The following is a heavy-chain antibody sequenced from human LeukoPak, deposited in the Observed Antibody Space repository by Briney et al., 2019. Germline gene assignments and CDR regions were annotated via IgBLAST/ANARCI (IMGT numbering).Heavy chain of an antibody. D-gene: IGHD5-24*01. CDR3: ARETEMANLDY. V-gene: IGHV3-7*04. J-gene: IGHJ4*02. CDR2: IKQDGSEK. CDR1: GFTFSSYW. Sequence: GGSLRLSCTASGFTFSSYWMNWVRQAPGKGLEWVANIKQDGSEKYYVDPVKGRFTISRDNAKKSLYLQMNSLRAEDTAVYYCARETEMANLDYWGQGTLVTVSS.